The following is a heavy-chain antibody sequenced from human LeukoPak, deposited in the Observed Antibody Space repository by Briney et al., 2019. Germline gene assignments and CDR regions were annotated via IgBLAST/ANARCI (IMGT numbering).Heavy chain of an antibody. CDR3: AQQWLILGAFDI. Sequence: QSGGSLRLSCAASGFTFSYYAMSWVRQAPGKGLEWVSAISGSGDSTYYADSVKGRFSISRDNSKNTLYLHMNTLRAEDTAVYYCAQQWLILGAFDIWGQGTMVTVSS. CDR1: GFTFSYYA. D-gene: IGHD6-19*01. V-gene: IGHV3-23*01. CDR2: ISGSGDST. J-gene: IGHJ3*02.